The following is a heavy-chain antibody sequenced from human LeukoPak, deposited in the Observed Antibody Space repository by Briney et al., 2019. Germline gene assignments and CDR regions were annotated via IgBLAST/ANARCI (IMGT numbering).Heavy chain of an antibody. CDR3: ARERRSSSPGEQQLVRAFDI. D-gene: IGHD6-13*01. CDR1: GYTFTNYA. V-gene: IGHV7-4-1*02. Sequence: ASVKVSCKASGYTFTNYAMNWVRQAPGQGLEWMGWINTNTGNPTYAQGFTGRFVFSLDTSVSTAYLQISSLKAEDTAMYYCARERRSSSPGEQQLVRAFDIRGQGTMDTVSS. CDR2: INTNTGNP. J-gene: IGHJ3*02.